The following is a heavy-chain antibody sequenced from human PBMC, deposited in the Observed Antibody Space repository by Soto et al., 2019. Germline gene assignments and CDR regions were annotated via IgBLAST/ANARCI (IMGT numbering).Heavy chain of an antibody. V-gene: IGHV4-59*12. D-gene: IGHD3-10*01. CDR3: ARRYCSGFDY. Sequence: VQLQESGPGLVKPSETLSLTCTVAGGSISSYYWSWIRQPPGKGLEWIGYIYYSGITNYKPSLRSRVTISVDTSKSQFSLKLSSVTAADTAVYYCARRYCSGFDYWGQGTLVTVSS. CDR2: IYYSGIT. J-gene: IGHJ4*02. CDR1: GGSISSYY.